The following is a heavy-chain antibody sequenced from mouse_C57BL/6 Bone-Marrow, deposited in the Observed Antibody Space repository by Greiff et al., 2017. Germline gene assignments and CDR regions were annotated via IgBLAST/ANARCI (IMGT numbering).Heavy chain of an antibody. CDR2: ISDGGSYT. D-gene: IGHD2-3*01. V-gene: IGHV5-4*01. J-gene: IGHJ3*01. CDR3: GYDGYYGFFAY. CDR1: GFTFSSYA. Sequence: EVQLVESGGGLVKPGGSLKLSCAASGFTFSSYAMSWVRQTPEKSLEWVATISDGGSYTYYSDNVKGRFTISRDNAKNNLYLQMSHLKSEDTAMYYCGYDGYYGFFAYWGQGTLVTVSA.